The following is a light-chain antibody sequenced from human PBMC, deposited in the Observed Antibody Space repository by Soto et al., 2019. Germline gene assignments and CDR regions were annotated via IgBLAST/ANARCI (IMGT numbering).Light chain of an antibody. CDR3: QSYESRLNEYV. J-gene: IGLJ1*01. Sequence: QSALTQPPSVSGAPGQRVTVSCSGGGTNIGAAYDVQWYQHLPGRAPKLLIYASTTRPSGVPDRFSGSRSGSSASLAITGIRAEDEADYSCQSYESRLNEYVFGPWTKGHVL. CDR1: GTNIGAAYD. CDR2: AST. V-gene: IGLV1-40*01.